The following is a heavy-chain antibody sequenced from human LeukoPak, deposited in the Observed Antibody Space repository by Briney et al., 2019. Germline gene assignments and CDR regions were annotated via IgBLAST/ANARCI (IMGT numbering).Heavy chain of an antibody. CDR2: IYTSGST. J-gene: IGHJ5*02. Sequence: SETLSLTCTVSGGSISSYYWSWIRQPAGKGLEWIGRIYTSGSTNYNPSLKSRVTMSVDTSKNQFSLKLSSVTAADTAVYYCARGPTLYYDYVWGSYRLDPWGQGTLVTVSS. CDR1: GGSISSYY. CDR3: ARGPTLYYDYVWGSYRLDP. V-gene: IGHV4-4*07. D-gene: IGHD3-16*02.